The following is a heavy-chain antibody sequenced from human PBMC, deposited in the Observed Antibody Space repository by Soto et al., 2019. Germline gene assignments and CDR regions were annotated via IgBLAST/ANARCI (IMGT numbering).Heavy chain of an antibody. J-gene: IGHJ6*02. D-gene: IGHD3-3*01. Sequence: PSETLSLTCTVSGGSISSGDYYWSWIRQPPGKGLEWIGYIYYSGSTYYNPSLKSQVTISVDTSKNQFSLKLSSVTAADMAVYYCAREIYDFWSGYPPRDYYYYGMDVWGQGTTVTVSS. CDR3: AREIYDFWSGYPPRDYYYYGMDV. CDR1: GGSISSGDYY. V-gene: IGHV4-30-4*01. CDR2: IYYSGST.